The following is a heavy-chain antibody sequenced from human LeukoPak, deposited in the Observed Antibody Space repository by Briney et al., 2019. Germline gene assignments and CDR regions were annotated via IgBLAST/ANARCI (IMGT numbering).Heavy chain of an antibody. CDR2: IRSKAYAGTT. V-gene: IGHV3-49*03. CDR3: TRNGGIPLWLGLYYYYYMDV. CDR1: GFTFGDYA. Sequence: GGSLRLSCTASGFTFGDYAMSWFRQAPGKGLEWVGFIRSKAYAGTTEYAASVKGRFTVSRDDSKSIAYLQMNSLKTEDTAVYYCTRNGGIPLWLGLYYYYYMDVWGKGTTVTISS. D-gene: IGHD5-18*01. J-gene: IGHJ6*03.